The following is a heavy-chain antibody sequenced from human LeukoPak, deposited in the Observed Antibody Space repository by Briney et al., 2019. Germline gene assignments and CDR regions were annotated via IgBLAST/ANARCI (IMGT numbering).Heavy chain of an antibody. J-gene: IGHJ6*02. CDR2: IYYSGST. V-gene: IGHV4-30-4*01. CDR1: GGSISSGDYY. Sequence: SETLSLTCTVSGGSISSGDYYWSWIRQPPGKGLEWIGYIYYSGSTYYNPSLKSRVTISVDTSKNQFSLKLSSVTAADTAVYYCARVRGIAVAEYYYYGMDVWGQGTTVTVSS. D-gene: IGHD6-19*01. CDR3: ARVRGIAVAEYYYYGMDV.